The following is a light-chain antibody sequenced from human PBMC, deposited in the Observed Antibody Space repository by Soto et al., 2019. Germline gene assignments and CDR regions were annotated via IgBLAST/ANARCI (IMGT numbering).Light chain of an antibody. CDR1: QSVSRN. Sequence: EIVMTQSPATLSVSPGERATLSCRASQSVSRNLAWYQQKPGQAPRLLIYGASTRATGIPARFGGSGSGTEFTLTINSLQSEDFAVYYCQQDNSSFTFGPGTKVDIK. CDR3: QQDNSSFT. J-gene: IGKJ3*01. V-gene: IGKV3-15*01. CDR2: GAS.